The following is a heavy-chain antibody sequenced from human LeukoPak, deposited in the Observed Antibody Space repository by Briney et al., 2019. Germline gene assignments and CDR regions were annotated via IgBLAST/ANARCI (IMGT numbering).Heavy chain of an antibody. CDR1: GFTFSSYS. Sequence: GGSLRLSCAASGFTFSSYSMNWVRQAPGKGLEWVSSISSSRSYIYYADSVKGRFTISTDNAKNSLYLQMNSLRAEDTSVYYCASERYNWNYAFDYWGQGILVTVSS. CDR3: ASERYNWNYAFDY. V-gene: IGHV3-21*01. J-gene: IGHJ4*02. D-gene: IGHD1-7*01. CDR2: ISSSRSYI.